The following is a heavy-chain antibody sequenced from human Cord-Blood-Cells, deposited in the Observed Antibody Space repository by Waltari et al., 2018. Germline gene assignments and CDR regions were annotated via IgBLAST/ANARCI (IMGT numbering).Heavy chain of an antibody. D-gene: IGHD6-13*01. CDR2: MNRSSGNT. CDR1: GYTFTSYD. J-gene: IGHJ3*02. V-gene: IGHV1-8*01. Sequence: QVQLVQSGAEVKKPGAAVKVSCKASGYTFTSYDINWVRQATGQGLEWMGWMNRSSGNTGYAQKFQGRVTVTRNASISTAYMELSSLRSEDTAVYYCARGRVAAAGAFDIWGQGTMVTVSS. CDR3: ARGRVAAAGAFDI.